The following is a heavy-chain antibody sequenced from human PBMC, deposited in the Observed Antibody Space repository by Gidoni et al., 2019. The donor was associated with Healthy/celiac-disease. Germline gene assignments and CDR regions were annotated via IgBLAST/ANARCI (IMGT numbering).Heavy chain of an antibody. CDR3: ARATSEWLLLMGAFDI. CDR2: IIPIFGTA. J-gene: IGHJ3*02. D-gene: IGHD3-3*01. Sequence: SGGTFSSYAISWVRTAPGHGLEWMGGIIPIFGTANYAQKFQGRVTITADKSTSTAYMELSSLRSEDTAVYYCARATSEWLLLMGAFDIWGQGTMVTVSS. CDR1: GGTFSSYA. V-gene: IGHV1-69*06.